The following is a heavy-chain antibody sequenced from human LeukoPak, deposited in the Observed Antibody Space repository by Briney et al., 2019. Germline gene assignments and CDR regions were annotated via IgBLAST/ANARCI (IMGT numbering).Heavy chain of an antibody. Sequence: PGGSLRLSCVVSGFSFNHAWMSWVRQAPGKGLEWVGRIKSKTNGGTTDYAAAVKGRFTISRDDSKNTLYLQMNSLKTEDTAFHYCTTISGVAAPGTRNYYYYMDVWGRGTTVTVSS. CDR2: IKSKTNGGTT. V-gene: IGHV3-15*01. J-gene: IGHJ6*03. CDR3: TTISGVAAPGTRNYYYYMDV. D-gene: IGHD6-13*01. CDR1: GFSFNHAW.